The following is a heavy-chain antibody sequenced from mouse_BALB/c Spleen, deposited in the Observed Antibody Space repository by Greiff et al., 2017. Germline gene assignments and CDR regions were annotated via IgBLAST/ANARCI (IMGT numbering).Heavy chain of an antibody. V-gene: IGHV2-9*02. D-gene: IGHD2-1*01. CDR3: ATYGNYGDYYAMDY. Sequence: VQLKESGPGLVAPSQSLSITCTVSGFSLTSYGVHWVRQPPGKGLEWLGVIWAGGSTNYNSALMSRLSISKDNSKSQVFLKMNSLQTDDTAMYYCATYGNYGDYYAMDYWGQGTSVTVSS. J-gene: IGHJ4*01. CDR1: GFSLTSYG. CDR2: IWAGGST.